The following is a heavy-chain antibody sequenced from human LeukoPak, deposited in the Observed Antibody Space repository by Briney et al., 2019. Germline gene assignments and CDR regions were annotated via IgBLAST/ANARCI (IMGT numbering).Heavy chain of an antibody. CDR1: GFTFTGYW. CDR3: ARDSYGSGDY. J-gene: IGHJ4*02. D-gene: IGHD3-10*01. V-gene: IGHV3-74*01. CDR2: INRDGSTT. Sequence: GGSLRLSCAASGFTFTGYWMHWVRQVPGMGLVWVSRINRDGSTTNYADSVKGRFTISRDNAKNTVYLQMDSLRVEDTAVYYCARDSYGSGDYWGQGTLVTVSS.